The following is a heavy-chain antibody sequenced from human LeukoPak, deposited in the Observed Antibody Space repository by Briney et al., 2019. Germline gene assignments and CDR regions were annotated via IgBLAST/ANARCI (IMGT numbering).Heavy chain of an antibody. CDR3: ARSAYFGSAFDY. J-gene: IGHJ4*02. CDR2: INHSGST. CDR1: GGSFSGYY. V-gene: IGHV4-34*01. D-gene: IGHD3-10*01. Sequence: PSETLSLTCAVYGGSFSGYYWSWIRQPPGKGLEWIGEINHSGSTNYNPSLKSRVTISVDTSKNQFSLKLSSVTAADTAVYYCARSAYFGSAFDYWGQGNLVTVSS.